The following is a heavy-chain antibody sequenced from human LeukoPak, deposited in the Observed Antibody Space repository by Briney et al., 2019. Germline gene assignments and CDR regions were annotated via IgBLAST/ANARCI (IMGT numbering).Heavy chain of an antibody. CDR2: IGVSGVSP. CDR3: AKLQSVGVATGLGHDS. CDR1: GFTFSSYA. D-gene: IGHD2-8*01. Sequence: GGSLRLSCAASGFTFSSYAMSWVRQAPGKGLEWVSAIGVSGVSPYYADSVKGRFTLSRDNSKNSLYLQINSLRAEDTAVYYCAKLQSVGVATGLGHDSWGQGTLVTVSS. V-gene: IGHV3-23*01. J-gene: IGHJ4*02.